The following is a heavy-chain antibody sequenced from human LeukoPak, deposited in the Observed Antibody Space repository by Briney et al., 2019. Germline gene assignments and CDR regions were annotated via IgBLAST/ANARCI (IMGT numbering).Heavy chain of an antibody. V-gene: IGHV4-59*01. CDR3: ARVVYCSSTSCYGNWFDP. Sequence: SETLSLTCTGSGGSLSSYYWSWVRQPPGKGLEWIGYIYYSGSTNYNPSLTSRVTISVDTSKNQFSLTLSSQPAADTAVYYCARVVYCSSTSCYGNWFDPWGQGTLVTVSS. J-gene: IGHJ5*02. CDR2: IYYSGST. D-gene: IGHD2-2*01. CDR1: GGSLSSYY.